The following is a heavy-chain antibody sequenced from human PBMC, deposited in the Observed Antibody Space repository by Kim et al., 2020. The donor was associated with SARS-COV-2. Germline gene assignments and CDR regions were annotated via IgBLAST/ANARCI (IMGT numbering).Heavy chain of an antibody. J-gene: IGHJ5*02. V-gene: IGHV7-4-1*02. D-gene: IGHD4-4*01. Sequence: ASVKVSCKASGYTFTSYAMNWVRQAPGQGLEWMGWINTNTGNPTYAQGFTGRFVFSLDTSVSTAYLQISSLKAEDTAVYYCARDPQNFYSNYMWDATSIGFDPWGQGTLVTVSS. CDR1: GYTFTSYA. CDR3: ARDPQNFYSNYMWDATSIGFDP. CDR2: INTNTGNP.